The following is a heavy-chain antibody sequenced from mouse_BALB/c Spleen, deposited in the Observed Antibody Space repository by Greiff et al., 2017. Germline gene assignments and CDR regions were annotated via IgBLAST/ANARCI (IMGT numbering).Heavy chain of an antibody. CDR1: GDSITSCY. J-gene: IGHJ4*01. Sequence: VQLQQSGPSLVKPSQTLSLTCSVTGDSITSCYWNWIRKFPGNKLEYMGYISYSGSTYYNPSLKSRISITRDTSKNQYYLQLNSVTTEDTATYYCAREELFYAMDYWGQGTSVTVSS. CDR2: ISYSGST. D-gene: IGHD1-1*02. V-gene: IGHV3-8*02. CDR3: AREELFYAMDY.